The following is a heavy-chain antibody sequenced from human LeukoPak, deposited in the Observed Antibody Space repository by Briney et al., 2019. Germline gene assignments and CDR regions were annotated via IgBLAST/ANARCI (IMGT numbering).Heavy chain of an antibody. J-gene: IGHJ5*02. Sequence: GGSLRLSCAASGFTFSSYSMNWVRQAPGKGLEWVSSISSSSSYIYYADSVKGRFTISRDNAKNMLSLQMNSLRVDDTAVYYCGRGGTASLDLWGQGTLVTVSS. D-gene: IGHD1-1*01. CDR1: GFTFSSYS. CDR3: GRGGTASLDL. CDR2: ISSSSSYI. V-gene: IGHV3-21*01.